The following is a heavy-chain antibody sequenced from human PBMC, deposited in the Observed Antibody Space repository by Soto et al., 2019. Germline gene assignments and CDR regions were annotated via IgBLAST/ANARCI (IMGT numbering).Heavy chain of an antibody. Sequence: GGSLRLSCAASGFTFNTYGMHWVRQAPGTGLEWVAVISYDGSDKYYADSVKGRFIISRDNSKNTLYLQMNSLRAEDTAIYYWAKSPNFYWSSPYCYKFYFDFWGQGALVTVSS. J-gene: IGHJ4*02. CDR2: ISYDGSDK. V-gene: IGHV3-30*18. CDR1: GFTFNTYG. CDR3: AKSPNFYWSSPYCYKFYFDF. D-gene: IGHD2-2*02.